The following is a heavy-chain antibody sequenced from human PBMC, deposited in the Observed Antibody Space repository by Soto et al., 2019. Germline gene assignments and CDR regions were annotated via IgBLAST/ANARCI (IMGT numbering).Heavy chain of an antibody. D-gene: IGHD5-12*01. CDR2: ISGSGGST. CDR1: GFTFSSYG. J-gene: IGHJ4*02. Sequence: GGSLRLSCAASGFTFSSYGMSWVRQAPGKGLEWVSAISGSGGSTYYADSVKGRFTISRDNYKNTLYLQMNSLRAEDEAVYDCAKALPGVYRGWYFDIWGQGTLVTVSS. CDR3: AKALPGVYRGWYFDI. V-gene: IGHV3-23*01.